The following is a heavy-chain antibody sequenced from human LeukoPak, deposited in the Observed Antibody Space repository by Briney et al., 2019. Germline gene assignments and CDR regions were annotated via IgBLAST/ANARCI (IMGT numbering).Heavy chain of an antibody. Sequence: SVKVSCTASGGTFSSYAISWVRQAPGQGLEWMGGIIPIFGTANYAQKFQGRVTITADESTSTAYMELSSLRSEDTAVYYCARLYGSGSYYNSPGVDYWGQGTLVTVSS. D-gene: IGHD3-10*01. CDR1: GGTFSSYA. V-gene: IGHV1-69*13. CDR2: IIPIFGTA. J-gene: IGHJ4*02. CDR3: ARLYGSGSYYNSPGVDY.